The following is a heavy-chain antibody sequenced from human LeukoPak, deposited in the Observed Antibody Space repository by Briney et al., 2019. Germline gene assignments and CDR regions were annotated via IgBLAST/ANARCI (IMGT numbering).Heavy chain of an antibody. D-gene: IGHD6-13*01. CDR2: INYSGST. Sequence: SETLSLTCTVSGGSISSNYWSWLRQPPGKGLEWIAYINYSGSTNYKSSLKSRVTISVDTSKNQFSLKLSSVTAADTAFYYCARRIAAADSFDIWGQGRMVTVSS. CDR1: GGSISSNY. J-gene: IGHJ3*02. V-gene: IGHV4-59*01. CDR3: ARRIAAADSFDI.